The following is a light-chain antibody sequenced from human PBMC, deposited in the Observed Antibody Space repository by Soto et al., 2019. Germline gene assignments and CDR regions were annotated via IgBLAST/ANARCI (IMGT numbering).Light chain of an antibody. V-gene: IGKV1-17*01. Sequence: DIQMTQSPSSLSASVGDGVTITCRASQVIRNDLGWYQPKPGKAPXRLIYAAYTLHSGDPSRFSGSGSGTEFTLTISSLQSDDLATYFCQQYDTYRTFGQGTKVDIK. CDR1: QVIRND. CDR2: AAY. J-gene: IGKJ1*01. CDR3: QQYDTYRT.